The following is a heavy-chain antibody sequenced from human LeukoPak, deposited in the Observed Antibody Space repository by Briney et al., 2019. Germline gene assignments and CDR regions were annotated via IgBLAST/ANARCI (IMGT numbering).Heavy chain of an antibody. CDR1: GFTFSNYG. CDR2: ISRSGGST. V-gene: IGHV3-23*01. CDR3: ARKGAGLDAFDL. J-gene: IGHJ3*01. Sequence: GGSLRLSCAASGFTFSNYGMSWVRQAPGQGLEWVSSISRSGGSTHYADSVKARFVISRDTSKNTLHLQMSSLTAGDTAVYYCARKGAGLDAFDLWGQGTVVTVSS. D-gene: IGHD3/OR15-3a*01.